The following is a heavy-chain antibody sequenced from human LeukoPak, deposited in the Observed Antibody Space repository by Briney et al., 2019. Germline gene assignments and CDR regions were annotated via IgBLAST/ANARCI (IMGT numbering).Heavy chain of an antibody. CDR1: GYSFATYW. CDR3: ARQRGTGWYDY. V-gene: IGHV5-51*01. CDR2: IYPGDSDT. Sequence: GESLKIYCQGSGYSFATYWIAWVRQMPGEGLEWMGIIYPGDSDTTYSPSFQGQVTISADRSATSAYLQWTSLKASDTAIYYCARQRGTGWYDYWGQGTLVTVSS. D-gene: IGHD6-19*01. J-gene: IGHJ4*02.